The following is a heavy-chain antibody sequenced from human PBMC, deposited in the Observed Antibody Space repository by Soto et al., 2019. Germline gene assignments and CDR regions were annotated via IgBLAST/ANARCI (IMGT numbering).Heavy chain of an antibody. J-gene: IGHJ6*03. V-gene: IGHV1-69*04. CDR2: IIPILGIA. CDR3: ARDGHGQATGAVPAATYYYYYYMDV. CDR1: GGTFSSYT. Sequence: ASVKVSCKASGGTFSSYTISWVRQAPGQGLEWMGRIIPILGIANYAQKFQGRVTITADKSTSTAYMELSRLRSDDTAVYYCARDGHGQATGAVPAATYYYYYYMDVWGKGTTVTVSS. D-gene: IGHD2-2*01.